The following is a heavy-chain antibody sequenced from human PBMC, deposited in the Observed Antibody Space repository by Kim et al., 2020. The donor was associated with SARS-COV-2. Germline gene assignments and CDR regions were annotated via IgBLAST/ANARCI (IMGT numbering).Heavy chain of an antibody. CDR3: ATRGSHRRPQNEH. J-gene: IGHJ4*02. D-gene: IGHD3-10*01. CDR2: ISSSSSYT. Sequence: GGSLRLSCAASGFTFSDYYMSWIRQAPGKGLEWVSYISSSSSYTNYADSVKGRFTISRDNAKNSLYLQMNSLRAEDTAVYYCATRGSHRRPQNEHWGQGTLVTVSS. V-gene: IGHV3-11*06. CDR1: GFTFSDYY.